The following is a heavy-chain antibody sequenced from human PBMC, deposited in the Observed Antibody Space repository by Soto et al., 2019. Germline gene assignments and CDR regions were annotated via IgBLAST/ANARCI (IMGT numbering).Heavy chain of an antibody. CDR1: GFTFNHYA. D-gene: IGHD4-17*01. J-gene: IGHJ6*01. CDR3: AKDSTVTTSLYFYYYGFDV. CDR2: VSGRGGST. V-gene: IGHV3-23*01. Sequence: VQLLESGGGLVQPGGSLRLACTASGFTFNHYAMRWVRQAPGKGLEWVSAVSGRGGSTKYADYVKGRVIISRDNSNSTLYLQMDSLSGEDTAVYYCAKDSTVTTSLYFYYYGFDVWGQGTTVTVSS.